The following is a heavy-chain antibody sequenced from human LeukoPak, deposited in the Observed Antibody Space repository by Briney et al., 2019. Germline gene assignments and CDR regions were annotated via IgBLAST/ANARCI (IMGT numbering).Heavy chain of an antibody. CDR3: AKDSSSGWYFDY. Sequence: PGGSLRLSCAASGFTFSSFAMAWVRRAQGKGLEWVSAISASGGTTHYAGSVKGRFTISRDNSKNTVNLQMDSLRAEDTAVYYCAKDSSSGWYFDYWGQGTLVTVSS. J-gene: IGHJ4*02. CDR2: ISASGGTT. D-gene: IGHD6-19*01. V-gene: IGHV3-23*01. CDR1: GFTFSSFA.